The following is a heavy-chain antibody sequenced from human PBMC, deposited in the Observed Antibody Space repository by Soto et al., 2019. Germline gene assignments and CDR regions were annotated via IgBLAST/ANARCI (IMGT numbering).Heavy chain of an antibody. CDR3: ARGLRCSSTSCYVLWYFDL. D-gene: IGHD2-2*01. CDR1: GYTFTSYD. CDR2: MNPNSGNT. J-gene: IGHJ2*01. Sequence: QVQLVQSGAEVKKPGASVKVSCKASGYTFTSYDINWVRQATGQGLEWMGWMNPNSGNTGYAQKFQGRVTMTRKTSISTAYMELSSLRSEDTAVYYCARGLRCSSTSCYVLWYFDLWGRGTLVTVSS. V-gene: IGHV1-8*01.